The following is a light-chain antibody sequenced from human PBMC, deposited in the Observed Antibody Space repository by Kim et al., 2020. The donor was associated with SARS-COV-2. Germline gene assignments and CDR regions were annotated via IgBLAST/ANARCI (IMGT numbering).Light chain of an antibody. CDR1: STDVDGYNS. CDR3: SSYTGTTTSVL. J-gene: IGLJ2*01. V-gene: IGLV2-14*03. Sequence: QSALTQPASVSGSPGQSITIPCAGTSTDVDGYNSVSWYQQHPGKAPKLMIYDVSNRPSGVSNRFSGSKSDNTASLTISGLQAEDEADYFCSSYTGTTTSVLFGGGTQLTVL. CDR2: DVS.